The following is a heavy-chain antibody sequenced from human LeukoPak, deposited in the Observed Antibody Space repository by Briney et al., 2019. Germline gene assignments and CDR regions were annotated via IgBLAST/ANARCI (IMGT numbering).Heavy chain of an antibody. D-gene: IGHD3-22*01. CDR2: INTNTGNP. Sequence: ASVKDSCKASGYTFSSYSMNWVRQAPGQGLEWLGWINTNTGNPTYAQGFTGRFVFSLDTSVNTAYLQISSLKAEDTAVYYCARVVHPYDYESSGLTYDAFDIWGQGTMVTVSS. CDR1: GYTFSSYS. V-gene: IGHV7-4-1*02. J-gene: IGHJ3*02. CDR3: ARVVHPYDYESSGLTYDAFDI.